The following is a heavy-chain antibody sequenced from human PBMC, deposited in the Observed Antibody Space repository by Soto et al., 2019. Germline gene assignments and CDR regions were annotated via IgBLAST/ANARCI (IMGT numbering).Heavy chain of an antibody. CDR2: INTYNGNT. CDR3: ARDPPPPDD. CDR1: GYPYTSYG. Sequence: ASVKVSCKASGYPYTSYGISWVRQAPGQGLEWMGWINTYNGNTNFAQRLQGRVTMTTDTSTSTAYMELRSLRSDDTAVYYCARDPPPPDDWGQGTLVTVSS. J-gene: IGHJ4*02. V-gene: IGHV1-18*01.